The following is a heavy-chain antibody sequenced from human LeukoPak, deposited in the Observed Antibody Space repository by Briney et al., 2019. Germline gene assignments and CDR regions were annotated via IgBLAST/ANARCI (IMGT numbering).Heavy chain of an antibody. CDR3: ARGIWQWLVLVSSTPQDAFDI. J-gene: IGHJ3*02. V-gene: IGHV1-18*01. CDR1: GYTFTSYG. Sequence: ASVKVSCKASGYTFTSYGISWVRQAPGQGLEWMGWISTYNGNTNYAQKLQGRVTMTTDTSTSTAYMELRSLRSDDTAVYYCARGIWQWLVLVSSTPQDAFDIWGQGTMVTVSS. CDR2: ISTYNGNT. D-gene: IGHD6-19*01.